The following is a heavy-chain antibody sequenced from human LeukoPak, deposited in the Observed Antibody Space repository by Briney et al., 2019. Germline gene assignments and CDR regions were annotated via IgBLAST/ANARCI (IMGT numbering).Heavy chain of an antibody. CDR1: GGTISGFC. CDR2: IYPSGST. CDR3: ARVKLSHGYRYGYNPYYFDY. Sequence: ASETLSLTCTASGGTISGFCLSWIRQTAGKGLEWIARIYPSGSTNYNPSLKSRVTMSIDPSKNQFSLKLSSVTAADTAVYYCARVKLSHGYRYGYNPYYFDYWGQGTLVTVSS. V-gene: IGHV4-4*07. J-gene: IGHJ4*02. D-gene: IGHD5-18*01.